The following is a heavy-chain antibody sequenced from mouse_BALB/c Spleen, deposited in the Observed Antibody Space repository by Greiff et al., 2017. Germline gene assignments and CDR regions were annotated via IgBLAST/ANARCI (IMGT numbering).Heavy chain of an antibody. CDR1: GYAFSSYW. CDR3: ARSLDSSWFAY. CDR2: IYPGDGDT. Sequence: QVQLQQSGAELVRPGSSVKISCKASGYAFSSYWMNWVKQRPGQGLEWIGQIYPGDGDTNYNGKFKGKATLTADKSSSTAYMQLSSLTSEDSAVYFCARSLDSSWFAYWGQGTLVTVSA. J-gene: IGHJ3*01. V-gene: IGHV1-80*01.